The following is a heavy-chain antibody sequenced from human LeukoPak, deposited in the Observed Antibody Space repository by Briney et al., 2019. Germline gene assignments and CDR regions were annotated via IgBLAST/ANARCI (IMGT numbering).Heavy chain of an antibody. CDR2: IIPIFGTA. D-gene: IGHD3-22*01. V-gene: IGHV1-69*05. J-gene: IGHJ3*02. CDR3: ASYDSFGAFDI. CDR1: GGTFSSYA. Sequence: GSSVKVSCKASGGTFSSYAISWVRQAPGQGLEWMGRIIPIFGTANYAQKFQGRVTITTDESTSTAYMELSSLRSEDTAVYYCASYDSFGAFDIWGQGTTVTVSS.